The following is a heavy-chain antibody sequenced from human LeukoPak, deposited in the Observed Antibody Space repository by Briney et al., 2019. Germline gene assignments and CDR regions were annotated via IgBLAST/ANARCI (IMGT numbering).Heavy chain of an antibody. V-gene: IGHV3-48*02. CDR1: SFTFTYAW. J-gene: IGHJ3*02. Sequence: PGGSLRLSCAVSSFTFTYAWMGWVRQAPGKGLEWISYISDSSSTIYYADSVKGRFTISRDNAENSLFLQMNSLRDEDTAVYYCAREFLSGSFDIWGQGTKVTVSS. D-gene: IGHD2/OR15-2a*01. CDR2: ISDSSSTI. CDR3: AREFLSGSFDI.